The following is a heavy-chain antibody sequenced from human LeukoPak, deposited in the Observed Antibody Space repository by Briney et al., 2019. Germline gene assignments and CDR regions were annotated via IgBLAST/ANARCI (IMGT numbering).Heavy chain of an antibody. CDR1: GFSMSVYW. CDR2: IKQDGSER. Sequence: PGGSLRLSCEASGFSMSVYWMSWVRQAPGKGLEWVANIKQDGSERNYVDSVKDRFTISRDNAKKSLYLQINSLRAEDTAVYYCARDWGAHYHFFDDWGQGTLVTVSS. CDR3: ARDWGAHYHFFDD. D-gene: IGHD3-16*01. J-gene: IGHJ4*02. V-gene: IGHV3-7*01.